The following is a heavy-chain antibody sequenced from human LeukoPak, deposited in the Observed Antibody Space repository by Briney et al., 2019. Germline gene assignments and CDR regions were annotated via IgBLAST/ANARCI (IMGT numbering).Heavy chain of an antibody. D-gene: IGHD6-13*01. Sequence: GGSLRLSCVVSGLTFSSYCMRWVRQAPGKGLEWVSGISASGGDTWYPDSVKGRFTISRDNSKNTLFLQMNSLRVEDTAIYYCAKDAAGPDYWGQGTRVTVSS. CDR3: AKDAAGPDY. CDR2: ISASGGDT. J-gene: IGHJ4*02. CDR1: GLTFSSYC. V-gene: IGHV3-23*01.